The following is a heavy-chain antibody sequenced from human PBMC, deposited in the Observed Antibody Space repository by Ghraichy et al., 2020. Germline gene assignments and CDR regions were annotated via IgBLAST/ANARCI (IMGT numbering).Heavy chain of an antibody. V-gene: IGHV4-59*01. CDR3: ATYLPPVSGYPY. J-gene: IGHJ4*02. CDR1: GDSISRYY. CDR2: ISYTGST. D-gene: IGHD3-22*01. Sequence: ESLNISCTVSGDSISRYYWSWIRQPPGKGLEWIGYISYTGSTNYNPSLKSRVTIAVDTSKNQFSLKLSSVTAADTAVYYCATYLPPVSGYPYCGQGSLVTVST.